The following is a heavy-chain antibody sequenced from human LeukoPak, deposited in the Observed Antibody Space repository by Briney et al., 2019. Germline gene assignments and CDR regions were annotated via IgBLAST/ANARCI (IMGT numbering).Heavy chain of an antibody. J-gene: IGHJ4*02. V-gene: IGHV3-21*01. CDR3: ARDALTYYYDSSGYYRNDY. Sequence: GGSLRLSCAASGFTFSSYSMNWVRQPPGKGLELVSSISISNSYIYYADSVKGRFTISRDSAKNSLYLQMNSLRAEDTAVYYCARDALTYYYDSSGYYRNDYWGQGTLVTVS. CDR2: ISISNSYI. CDR1: GFTFSSYS. D-gene: IGHD3-22*01.